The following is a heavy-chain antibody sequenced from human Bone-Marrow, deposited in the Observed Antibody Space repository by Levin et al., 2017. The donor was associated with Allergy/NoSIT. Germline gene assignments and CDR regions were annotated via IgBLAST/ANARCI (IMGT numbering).Heavy chain of an antibody. J-gene: IGHJ4*02. Sequence: SCAASGFTFDDYAMHWVRQAPGKGLEWVSGISWNSGSIGYADSVKGRFTISRDNAKNSLYLQMNSLRAEDTALYYCAKASHSSGWYEFDYWGQGTLVTVSS. CDR3: AKASHSSGWYEFDY. CDR2: ISWNSGSI. V-gene: IGHV3-9*01. D-gene: IGHD6-19*01. CDR1: GFTFDDYA.